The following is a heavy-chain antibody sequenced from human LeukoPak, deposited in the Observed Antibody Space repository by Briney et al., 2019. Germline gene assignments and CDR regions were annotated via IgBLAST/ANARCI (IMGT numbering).Heavy chain of an antibody. CDR1: GDSVSSYY. Sequence: PSETLSLTCTVSGDSVSSYYWSWIRQPPGKGLEWIGYIHYSGSTNYNPSLKSRVTISGDTSKNQFSLKLSSVTAADTAVYYCASSPRGTEYFHHRGQGTLVTVSS. J-gene: IGHJ1*01. D-gene: IGHD3-10*01. CDR3: ASSPRGTEYFHH. V-gene: IGHV4-59*08. CDR2: IHYSGST.